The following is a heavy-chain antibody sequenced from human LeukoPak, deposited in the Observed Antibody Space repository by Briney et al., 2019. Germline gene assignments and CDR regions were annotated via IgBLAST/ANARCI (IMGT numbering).Heavy chain of an antibody. V-gene: IGHV1-18*01. CDR1: GYTFLTYG. CDR2: ISAYNGDT. Sequence: ASVKVSCKASGYTFLTYGITWVRQAPGQGLEWMGWISAYNGDTNYAQKLQGRATMTTDTSTSTAYMELRSLRSDDTAVYYCARGGYCSSTSCYAAFDSWGQGTLVTVSS. D-gene: IGHD2-2*01. CDR3: ARGGYCSSTSCYAAFDS. J-gene: IGHJ4*02.